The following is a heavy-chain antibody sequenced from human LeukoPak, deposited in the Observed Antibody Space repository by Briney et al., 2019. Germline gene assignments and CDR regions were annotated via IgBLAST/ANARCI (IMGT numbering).Heavy chain of an antibody. CDR3: ARKHYYDSSGYYLVQYYFDY. V-gene: IGHV5-51*01. Sequence: GGSLKISCKGSGYSFTSYWIGGVRQMPGKGLEWMGIIYPGDSDTRNSPSFQGQVTISADKSISSADLQWSSLKASETAMYDCARKHYYDSSGYYLVQYYFDYWGQGTLVTVSS. CDR1: GYSFTSYW. J-gene: IGHJ4*02. D-gene: IGHD3-22*01. CDR2: IYPGDSDT.